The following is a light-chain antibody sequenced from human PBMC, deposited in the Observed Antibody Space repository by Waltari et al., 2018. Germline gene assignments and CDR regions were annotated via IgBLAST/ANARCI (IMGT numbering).Light chain of an antibody. J-gene: IGKJ1*01. CDR1: QSVSRF. Sequence: DIVLTQSPGTLSLSPGERGSLTCRASQSVSRFLAWYQQKPGQAPRLLSYGASTRASGIPDRFSGSGSGTDFSLTISRLEPEDVAVYYCQKYDRLPAAFGQGTKVEIK. CDR3: QKYDRLPAA. CDR2: GAS. V-gene: IGKV3-20*01.